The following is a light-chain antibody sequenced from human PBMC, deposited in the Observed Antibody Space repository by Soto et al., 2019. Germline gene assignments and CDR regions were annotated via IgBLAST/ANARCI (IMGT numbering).Light chain of an antibody. CDR2: DAY. J-gene: IGKJ5*01. CDR1: QSFRGL. V-gene: IGKV3-11*01. CDR3: QQRHMWPIT. Sequence: EVVLTQSPVTLSLSPGERDTLSWRASQSFRGLLAWYQQKPGQAHRLLIYDAYNRATVIPPRFSGSGSGTDFTLTISSLGPEYSAVYYCQQRHMWPITFGQGTRLEIK.